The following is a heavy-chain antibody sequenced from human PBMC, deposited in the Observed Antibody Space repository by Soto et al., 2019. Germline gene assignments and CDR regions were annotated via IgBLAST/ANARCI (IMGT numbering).Heavy chain of an antibody. V-gene: IGHV1-18*01. CDR1: GYGFTTYG. J-gene: IGHJ4*02. Sequence: QVHLVQSGAEVKKPGASVKVSCKGSGYGFTTYGITWVRHAPGQGLEWMAWISAHNGNTNYAQKLQGRVTVTRDTSTSTAYMEPRSLRSDDTAVYYCARGRYGDYWGQGALVTVSS. D-gene: IGHD1-1*01. CDR3: ARGRYGDY. CDR2: ISAHNGNT.